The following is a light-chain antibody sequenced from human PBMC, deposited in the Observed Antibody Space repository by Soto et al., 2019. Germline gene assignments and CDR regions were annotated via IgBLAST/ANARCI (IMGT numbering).Light chain of an antibody. CDR1: ENIGKY. CDR3: QQYDYLPRT. J-gene: IGKJ1*01. Sequence: DIQMTQSPSSLSASVGDRVTITCQANENIGKYLNWYQQKPGKPPKLLIYDVSNLKTGVPSRFSGRGSGTEFTLTIASLQPEDFATYYCQQYDYLPRTCGQGTKVDI. CDR2: DVS. V-gene: IGKV1-33*01.